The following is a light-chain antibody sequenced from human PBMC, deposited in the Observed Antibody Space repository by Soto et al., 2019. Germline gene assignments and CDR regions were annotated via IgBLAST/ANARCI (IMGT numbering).Light chain of an antibody. Sequence: QSFLKLPGSVCVSLEPTIPISCTGTSNDVGGYNYVSWYQQHPGKAPKLMIFEVNNRPSGVSNRFSGSRSGNKASLTISGLQAEDEADYYCSSYRSGNTLVVFGGGTKVTVL. J-gene: IGLJ2*01. CDR3: SSYRSGNTLVV. CDR1: SNDVGGYNY. V-gene: IGLV2-14*01. CDR2: EVN.